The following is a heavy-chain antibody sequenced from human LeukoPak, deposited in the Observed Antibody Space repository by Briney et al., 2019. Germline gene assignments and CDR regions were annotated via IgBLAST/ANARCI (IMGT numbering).Heavy chain of an antibody. V-gene: IGHV4-61*01. Sequence: SETLSLTCTVSDASISVSSYYWSWIPQPPGKELGWSGNIYYSGSTNYNPSLKSRVTISVDTSKNQSSMKLRSVTAADTAVYYCASAVKYYYDRSDEYFDYWGQGTLVTVSS. D-gene: IGHD3-22*01. CDR1: DASISVSSYY. CDR3: ASAVKYYYDRSDEYFDY. J-gene: IGHJ4*02. CDR2: IYYSGST.